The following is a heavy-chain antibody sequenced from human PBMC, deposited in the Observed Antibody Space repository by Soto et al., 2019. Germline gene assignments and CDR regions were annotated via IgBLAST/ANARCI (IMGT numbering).Heavy chain of an antibody. CDR1: GFIFRNYW. Sequence: ELQLVESGGGLVQPGGSLRLSCTVSGFIFRNYWMAWARQAPGKGLQWVAVIRQDGSETHCVDSVRGRFTISRDNAKNSLYLDMNSLRADDTAIYYCTRDWDYWGQGILVSVSS. CDR3: TRDWDY. J-gene: IGHJ4*02. V-gene: IGHV3-7*01. CDR2: IRQDGSET.